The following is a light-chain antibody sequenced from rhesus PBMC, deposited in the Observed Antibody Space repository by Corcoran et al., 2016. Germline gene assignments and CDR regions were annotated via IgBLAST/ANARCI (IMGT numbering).Light chain of an antibody. CDR2: AES. V-gene: IGKV1-33*02. CDR1: QGISNA. J-gene: IGKJ1*01. CDR3: QQGYSTPWT. Sequence: DIQMSQSPSSLSASVGDKVTITCRASQGISNALAWYQQKPGKAPKLLIYAESSLESGVPSLFRGSRSGIDFTLTISSLQPEDFATYYCQQGYSTPWTFGQGTKVEIK.